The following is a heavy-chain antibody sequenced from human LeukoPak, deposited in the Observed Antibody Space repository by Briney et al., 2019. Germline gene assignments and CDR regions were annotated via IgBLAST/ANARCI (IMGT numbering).Heavy chain of an antibody. J-gene: IGHJ4*02. V-gene: IGHV4-34*01. CDR3: ARGQVDDRLRD. D-gene: IGHD1-1*01. Sequence: PSETLSLTCAVYDGSLSGYYWSWIRQPPGKGLEWVGENNHSGSTYYNPSLKSRLTISLDTSKSQFSLRLNSVTAADTAVYFCARGQVDDRLRDWGQGTLVTVSS. CDR2: NNHSGST. CDR1: DGSLSGYY.